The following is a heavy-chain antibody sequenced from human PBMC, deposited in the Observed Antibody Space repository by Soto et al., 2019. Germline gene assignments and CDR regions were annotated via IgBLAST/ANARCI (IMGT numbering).Heavy chain of an antibody. D-gene: IGHD3-16*02. CDR3: ATYDYVWGSYRYGAFDI. CDR2: ISAYNGNT. J-gene: IGHJ3*02. Sequence: ASVKVSCKASGYTFTSYGISWVRQVPGQGLEWMGWISAYNGNTNYAQKLQGRVTMTTDTSTSTAYMELRSLRSDDTAVYYCATYDYVWGSYRYGAFDIWGQGTMVTV. CDR1: GYTFTSYG. V-gene: IGHV1-18*01.